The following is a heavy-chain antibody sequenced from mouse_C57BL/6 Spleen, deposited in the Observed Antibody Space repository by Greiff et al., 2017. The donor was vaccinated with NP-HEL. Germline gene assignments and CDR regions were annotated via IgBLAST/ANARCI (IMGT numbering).Heavy chain of an antibody. Sequence: EVQLQQSGPVLVKPGASVKMSCKASGYTFTDYYMNWVKQSHGKSLEWIGVINPYNGGTSYNQKFKGKATLTVDKSSSTAYMELNSLTSEDSAVYYCARRVYYYGSSPYAMDYWGQGTSVTVSS. CDR1: GYTFTDYY. CDR2: INPYNGGT. V-gene: IGHV1-19*01. D-gene: IGHD1-1*01. J-gene: IGHJ4*01. CDR3: ARRVYYYGSSPYAMDY.